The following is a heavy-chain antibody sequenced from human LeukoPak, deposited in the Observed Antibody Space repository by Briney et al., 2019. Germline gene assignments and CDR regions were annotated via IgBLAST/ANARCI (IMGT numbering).Heavy chain of an antibody. V-gene: IGHV3-11*01. D-gene: IGHD1-7*01. J-gene: IGHJ6*02. CDR3: ARVTVELDYYYGMDV. Sequence: GGSLRLSCAASGFTFSDYYMSWIRQAPGKGLEWVSYISSSGSTIYYADSVKGRFTISRDNAKNSLYLQMNSLRAEDTAVYYCARVTVELDYYYGMDVWGQGTTVTVSS. CDR1: GFTFSDYY. CDR2: ISSSGSTI.